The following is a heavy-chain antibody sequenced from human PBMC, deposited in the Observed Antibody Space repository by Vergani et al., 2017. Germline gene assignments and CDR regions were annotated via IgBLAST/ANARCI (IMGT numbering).Heavy chain of an antibody. Sequence: EVQLVESGGGLVQPGGSLRLSCAASGFTVSSNYMSWVRQAPGKGLEWASVIYSGGSTYYADSVKGRFTISRDNSKNTLYLQINSLRAEDTAVYYCARVLANASGDWFDPWGQGTLVTVSS. CDR1: GFTVSSNY. CDR2: IYSGGST. CDR3: ARVLANASGDWFDP. J-gene: IGHJ5*02. V-gene: IGHV3-66*02.